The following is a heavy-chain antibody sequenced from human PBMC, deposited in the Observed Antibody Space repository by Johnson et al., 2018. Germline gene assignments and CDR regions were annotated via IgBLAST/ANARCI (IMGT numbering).Heavy chain of an antibody. Sequence: QVQLVESGGGVVQPGRSLRLSCAASGFTFSTYGMHWVRQAPGKGLVWVAFLSHSGKNEFYADAVKGRFTISRDNSNNTLYLQMDNLRVEDTAIYYCPKDKSNNYYYYMDVWGKGTTVTVSS. CDR2: LSHSGKNE. V-gene: IGHV3-30*18. CDR1: GFTFSTYG. D-gene: IGHD2/OR15-2a*01. CDR3: PKDKSNNYYYYMDV. J-gene: IGHJ6*03.